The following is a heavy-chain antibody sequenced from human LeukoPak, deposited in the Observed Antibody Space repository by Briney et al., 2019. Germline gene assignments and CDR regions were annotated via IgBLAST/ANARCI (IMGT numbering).Heavy chain of an antibody. Sequence: SQTLSLTCTVSGGSISSGGYYWSWIRQHPGKGLEWIGYIYYSGSTYYNPSLKSRVTISVDTSKNQFSLKLSSVTAADTAVYYCARESRTGYSSSWYGGRYGMDVWGQGTTVTVS. D-gene: IGHD6-13*01. CDR1: GGSISSGGYY. CDR3: ARESRTGYSSSWYGGRYGMDV. V-gene: IGHV4-31*03. CDR2: IYYSGST. J-gene: IGHJ6*02.